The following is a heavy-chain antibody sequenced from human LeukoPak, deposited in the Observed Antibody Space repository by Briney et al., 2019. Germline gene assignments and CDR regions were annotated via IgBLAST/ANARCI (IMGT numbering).Heavy chain of an antibody. CDR1: GVSISSYY. D-gene: IGHD6-13*01. J-gene: IGHJ5*02. CDR2: IYTSGST. CDR3: ARCSSSWYSWFDH. V-gene: IGHV4-4*07. Sequence: SETLSLTCTVSGVSISSYYWSWIRQPAGKGLEWIGRIYTSGSTNYNPSLKSRVTMSVDTSKNQFFLKLSSVTTADTAVYYCARCSSSWYSWFDHWGQGTLVTVSS.